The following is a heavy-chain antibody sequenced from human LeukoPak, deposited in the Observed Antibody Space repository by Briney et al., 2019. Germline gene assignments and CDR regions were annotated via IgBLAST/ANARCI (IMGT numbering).Heavy chain of an antibody. Sequence: GGSLRLSCAASGFTFSSYAMSWVRQAPGKGLEWVSAISGSGGSTYYADSVKGRFTISRDNSKNTLYLQMNSLRAEDTAVYYCARDWDVVVPAAVAFDYWGQGTLVTVSS. V-gene: IGHV3-23*01. CDR1: GFTFSSYA. CDR3: ARDWDVVVPAAVAFDY. J-gene: IGHJ4*02. D-gene: IGHD2-2*01. CDR2: ISGSGGST.